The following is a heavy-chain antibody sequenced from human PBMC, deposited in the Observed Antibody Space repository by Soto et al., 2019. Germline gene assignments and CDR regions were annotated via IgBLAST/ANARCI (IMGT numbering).Heavy chain of an antibody. Sequence: PGGSLRLSCLAAGFTFSDHYMDWVRQDPGKGLEWVGRIKNKANGYKTEYAASVEGRITISRDDSKNSLSLQINSLKTEDTAVYFCARVRLETATTYFYTWGQEDLLTISS. J-gene: IGHJ4*02. D-gene: IGHD1-26*01. CDR3: ARVRLETATTYFYT. CDR1: GFTFSDHY. V-gene: IGHV3-72*01. CDR2: IKNKANGYKT.